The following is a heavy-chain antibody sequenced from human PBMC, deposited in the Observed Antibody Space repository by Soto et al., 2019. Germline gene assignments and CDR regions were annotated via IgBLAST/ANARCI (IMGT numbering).Heavy chain of an antibody. J-gene: IGHJ4*02. CDR1: GFTFSSYG. CDR3: AREYGGNSGGAFDY. D-gene: IGHD2-21*02. CDR2: IWYDGSNK. Sequence: QVQLVESGGGVVQPGRSLRLSCAASGFTFSSYGMHWVRQAPGKGLEGVAVIWYDGSNKYYADSVKGRFTISRDNSKNTLDLQMNSLRAEDTAVYYCAREYGGNSGGAFDYWGQGTLVTVSS. V-gene: IGHV3-33*01.